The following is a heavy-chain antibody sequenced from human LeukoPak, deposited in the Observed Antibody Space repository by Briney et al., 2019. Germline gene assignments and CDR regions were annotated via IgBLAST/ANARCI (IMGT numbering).Heavy chain of an antibody. D-gene: IGHD3-10*01. CDR2: ISSSSSYI. Sequence: PGGSLRLSCAASGFTFSSYSMNWVRQAPGKGLEWVSSISSSSSYIYYADSVKGRFTISRDNAKNSLYLQMNSLRAEDTAVYYCARFYGSGSYFYYYYYMDVWGKGTTVTISS. CDR3: ARFYGSGSYFYYYYYMDV. J-gene: IGHJ6*03. V-gene: IGHV3-21*01. CDR1: GFTFSSYS.